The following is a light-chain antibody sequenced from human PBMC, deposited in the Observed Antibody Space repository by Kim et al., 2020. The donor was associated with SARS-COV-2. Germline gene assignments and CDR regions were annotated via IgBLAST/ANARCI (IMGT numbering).Light chain of an antibody. J-gene: IGKJ4*01. CDR2: AAS. Sequence: DIQMTQSPSSLAASVGDRVTIACRASQSICTYLNWYQQKPGKAPKLLIYAASSLQSGVPSRFIGSGSGTDFTLTISSLQPEDFATYYCQQSHTTPLLSFGGGTKLEI. CDR1: QSICTY. V-gene: IGKV1-39*01. CDR3: QQSHTTPLLS.